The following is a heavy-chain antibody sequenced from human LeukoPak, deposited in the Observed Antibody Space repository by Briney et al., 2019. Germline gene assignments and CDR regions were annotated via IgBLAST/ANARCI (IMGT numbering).Heavy chain of an antibody. J-gene: IGHJ4*02. CDR3: ARANRYSSSWYPFDY. V-gene: IGHV5-51*01. Sequence: GESLKISCQGSGYSFTSYWIGWGRQMPGKGLELMGIIYPGDSDTRYSPSFQGQVTISADKSISTAYLQWSSLKASDTAMYYCARANRYSSSWYPFDYWGQGTLVTVSS. CDR1: GYSFTSYW. D-gene: IGHD6-13*01. CDR2: IYPGDSDT.